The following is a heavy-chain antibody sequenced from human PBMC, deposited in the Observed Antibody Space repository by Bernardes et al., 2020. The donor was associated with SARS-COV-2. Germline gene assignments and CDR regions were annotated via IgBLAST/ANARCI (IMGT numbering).Heavy chain of an antibody. D-gene: IGHD3-16*01. CDR2: ISYDGSNK. J-gene: IGHJ5*02. CDR3: ARDYLEYYDYIWGSFDP. V-gene: IGHV3-30*01. Sequence: GGSLRLSCAASGFTFSSYAMHWVRQAPGKGLEWVAVISYDGSNKYYADSVKGRFTISRDNSKNTLYLQMNSLRAEDTAVYYCARDYLEYYDYIWGSFDPWGQGTLVTVSS. CDR1: GFTFSSYA.